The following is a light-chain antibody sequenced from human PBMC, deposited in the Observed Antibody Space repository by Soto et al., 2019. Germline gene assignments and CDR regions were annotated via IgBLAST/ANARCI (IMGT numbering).Light chain of an antibody. CDR1: QSVSSN. V-gene: IGKV3-15*01. CDR2: GAS. J-gene: IGKJ1*01. Sequence: EIVMTQSPATLSVSPGERATLTCRASQSVSSNLAWYQQNPGQAPRLLIYGASTRATGIPAKFSGGGSGTEFTLTISSLQSEDFAIYYCQQYKNGWTFGQGTKVDIK. CDR3: QQYKNGWT.